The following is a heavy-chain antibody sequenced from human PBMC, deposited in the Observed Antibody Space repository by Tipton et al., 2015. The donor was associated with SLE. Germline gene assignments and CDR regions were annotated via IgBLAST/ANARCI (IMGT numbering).Heavy chain of an antibody. J-gene: IGHJ3*02. Sequence: TLSLTCTVSGDSISPFYWAWIRQTPEKRLEWLGFIHHSGRTTYNPSVKSRVTLSVDTSENQFSLNLRSVTAADTATYYCAREVIATSDSDVFDIWGQGTMVSVSS. D-gene: IGHD2-21*01. CDR2: IHHSGRT. V-gene: IGHV4-59*12. CDR3: AREVIATSDSDVFDI. CDR1: GDSISPFY.